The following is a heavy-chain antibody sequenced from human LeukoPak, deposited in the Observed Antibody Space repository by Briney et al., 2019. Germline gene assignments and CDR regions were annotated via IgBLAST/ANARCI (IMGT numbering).Heavy chain of an antibody. Sequence: PGRSLRLSCAASGFTFSSYAMHWVRQAPGKGLEWVAVISYDGSNKYYADSVKGRFTISRDNSKDTLYLQMNSLRAEDTAVYYCARDREPYSAGWFWDIVVVPAAFSYGVDVWGQGTTVTVSS. D-gene: IGHD2-2*01. V-gene: IGHV3-30-3*01. CDR1: GFTFSSYA. CDR2: ISYDGSNK. J-gene: IGHJ6*02. CDR3: ARDREPYSAGWFWDIVVVPAAFSYGVDV.